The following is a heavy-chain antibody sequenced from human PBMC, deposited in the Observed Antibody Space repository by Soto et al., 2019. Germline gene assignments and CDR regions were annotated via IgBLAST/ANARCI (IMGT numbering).Heavy chain of an antibody. CDR1: GFPLSHSGVG. V-gene: IGHV2-5*02. J-gene: IGHJ2*01. CDR2: IYWDDDK. Sequence: QITLKEAGPTLVKPTQTLTLTCTFSGFPLSHSGVGVGWIRQPPGKALEWLALIYWDDDKRYSPSLKSRLTIPEDTSKNQVVLTMTNMDPVDTATYYCAHTAESISWFTYGYCDLWGRGTLVTGSS. CDR3: AHTAESISWFTYGYCDL. D-gene: IGHD6-13*01.